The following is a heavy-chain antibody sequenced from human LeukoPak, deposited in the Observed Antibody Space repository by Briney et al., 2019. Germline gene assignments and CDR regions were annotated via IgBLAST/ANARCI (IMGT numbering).Heavy chain of an antibody. CDR3: ARVGDYYGDYVTFDY. V-gene: IGHV3-74*01. D-gene: IGHD4-17*01. CDR1: GFTFSSYW. J-gene: IGHJ4*02. CDR2: IKSDGSST. Sequence: SGGSLRLSCAASGFTFSSYWMHWVRQVPGKGLVWVSRIKSDGSSTIYADSGKGRFTISKDNAKNTLYLQMNSLRAEDTALYYCARVGDYYGDYVTFDYWGQGTLVTVSS.